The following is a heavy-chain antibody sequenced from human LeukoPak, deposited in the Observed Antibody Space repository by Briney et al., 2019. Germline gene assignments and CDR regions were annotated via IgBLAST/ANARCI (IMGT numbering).Heavy chain of an antibody. Sequence: GGSLRLSCAASGLSFNTDSMNWVRQAPGKGLEWVSYISSRGGTVHYADSVKGRFTISRDNAKKSLYLQMNSLRAEDTAVYYCARDLVSVGDKITKIVVAPGAFDIWGQGTMVTVSS. V-gene: IGHV3-48*04. D-gene: IGHD3-22*01. J-gene: IGHJ3*02. CDR3: ARDLVSVGDKITKIVVAPGAFDI. CDR2: ISSRGGTV. CDR1: GLSFNTDS.